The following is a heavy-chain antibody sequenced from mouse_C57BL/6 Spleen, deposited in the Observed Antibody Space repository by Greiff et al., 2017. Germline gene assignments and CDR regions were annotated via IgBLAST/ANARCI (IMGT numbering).Heavy chain of an antibody. CDR3: ARSETGPSWFAY. J-gene: IGHJ3*01. D-gene: IGHD4-1*01. Sequence: VQLVESGAELVKPGASVKISCKASGYAFSSYWMNWVKQRPGKGLEWIGQIYPGDGDTNYNGKFKGKATLTADKSSSTAYMQLSSLTSEDSAVYFGARSETGPSWFAYWGQGTLVTVSA. V-gene: IGHV1-80*01. CDR2: IYPGDGDT. CDR1: GYAFSSYW.